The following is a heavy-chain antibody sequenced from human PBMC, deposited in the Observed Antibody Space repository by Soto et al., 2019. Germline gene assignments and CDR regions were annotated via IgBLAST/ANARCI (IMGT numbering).Heavy chain of an antibody. Sequence: SETLSLTCAVSGGSISSSNWWSWVRQPPGKGLEWIGEIYHSGSTNYNPSLESRVTISIDKSKNQFSLKVISVTAADTAVYYCARLEGLATISYYFDYWGQGTLVTVSS. CDR1: GGSISSSNW. CDR3: ARLEGLATISYYFDY. CDR2: IYHSGST. V-gene: IGHV4-4*02. J-gene: IGHJ4*02. D-gene: IGHD3-9*01.